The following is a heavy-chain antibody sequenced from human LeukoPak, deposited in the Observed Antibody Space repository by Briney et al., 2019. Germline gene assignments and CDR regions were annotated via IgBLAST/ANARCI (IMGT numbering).Heavy chain of an antibody. CDR1: GGSPTNYY. V-gene: IGHV4-59*01. Sequence: SETLSPTCTVSGGSPTNYYWSCTRQPPGNGLGWIGYRYYSGGTYYNPSLKSRVTISVDTSKNQFSLKLSSVTAADTAVYYCARATYFSGGSCLLFGMDVWGQGTTVTVS. CDR2: RYYSGGT. CDR3: ARATYFSGGSCLLFGMDV. J-gene: IGHJ6*02. D-gene: IGHD2-15*01.